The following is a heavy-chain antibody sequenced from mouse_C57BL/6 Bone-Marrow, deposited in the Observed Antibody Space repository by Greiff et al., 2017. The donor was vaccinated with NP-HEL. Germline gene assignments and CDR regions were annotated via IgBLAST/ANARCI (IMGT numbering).Heavy chain of an antibody. CDR2: IHPNSGST. V-gene: IGHV1-64*01. J-gene: IGHJ3*01. D-gene: IGHD2-3*01. CDR3: ARGWLLRGLFAY. Sequence: VQLQQSGAELVKPGASVKLSCKASGYTFTSYWMHWVKQRPGQGLEWIGMIHPNSGSTNYNEKFKSKATLTVDKSSSTAYMQLSSLTSEDSAVYYCARGWLLRGLFAYWGQGTLVTVSA. CDR1: GYTFTSYW.